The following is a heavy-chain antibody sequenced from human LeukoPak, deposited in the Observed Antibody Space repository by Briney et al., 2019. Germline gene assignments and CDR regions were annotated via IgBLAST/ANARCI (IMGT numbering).Heavy chain of an antibody. V-gene: IGHV4-61*02. CDR2: IYASGTT. CDR3: ARGQNYYDSSGPNVLNYYYYYMDV. D-gene: IGHD3-22*01. CDR1: GGSISSGSYY. J-gene: IGHJ6*03. Sequence: PSETLSLTCTVSGGSISSGSYYWSWVRQPAGKGLEWIGRIYASGTTNYNPSLKSRVTISVDTSKNQFSLKLSSVTAADTAVYYCARGQNYYDSSGPNVLNYYYYYMDVWGKGTTVTVSS.